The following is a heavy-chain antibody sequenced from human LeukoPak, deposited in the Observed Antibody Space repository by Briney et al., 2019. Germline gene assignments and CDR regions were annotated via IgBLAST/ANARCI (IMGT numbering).Heavy chain of an antibody. V-gene: IGHV3-74*01. CDR3: GRGGQSGLGY. Sequence: GGSLRLSCAASGFTVSSYWMNWVRQPPGKGLVWVSHINSDESITNYADSVKGRFTISRDNAKNTLYLQMNSLRDDDTAVYYCGRGGQSGLGYWGQGTLVTVSS. D-gene: IGHD3-10*01. J-gene: IGHJ4*02. CDR2: INSDESIT. CDR1: GFTVSSYW.